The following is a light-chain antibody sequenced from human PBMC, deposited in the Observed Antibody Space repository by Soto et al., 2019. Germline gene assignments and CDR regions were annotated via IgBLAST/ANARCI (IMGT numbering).Light chain of an antibody. CDR1: QSLLHGDGKTY. V-gene: IGKV2D-29*01. Sequence: DIVMTQTPLSLSVTPGQPASISCKSSQSLLHGDGKTYLYWFLRKPGQPPQLLFYDVSNRFSGVPDRISASGSGTDFTLTISRVEPEDIGLYYCMQSIKLPFTFGQGFKLEI. J-gene: IGKJ2*01. CDR2: DVS. CDR3: MQSIKLPFT.